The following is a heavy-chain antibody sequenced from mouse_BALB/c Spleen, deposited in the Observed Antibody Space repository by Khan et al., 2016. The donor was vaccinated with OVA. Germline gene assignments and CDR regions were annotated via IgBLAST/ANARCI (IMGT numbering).Heavy chain of an antibody. Sequence: QVQLQQSGAELVKPGASVKLSCKASGYTFTSYDINWVRQRPEQGLEWIGWIFPGDDSTKYNEKFKGKATLTSDKSSSTAYMQLSRLTSEDSAVDFCARHYYGWIVYWYIDVWGAGTTVTVSS. D-gene: IGHD1-1*01. CDR3: ARHYYGWIVYWYIDV. CDR1: GYTFTSYD. J-gene: IGHJ1*01. CDR2: IFPGDDST. V-gene: IGHV1-85*01.